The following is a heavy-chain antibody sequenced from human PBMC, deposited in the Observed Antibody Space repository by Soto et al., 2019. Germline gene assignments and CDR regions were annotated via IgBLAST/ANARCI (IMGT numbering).Heavy chain of an antibody. CDR3: ARELVVPPTPFEY. V-gene: IGHV4-34*01. CDR1: GGSFSGYY. J-gene: IGHJ4*02. CDR2: INHSGST. Sequence: ASETLSLTCAVYGGSFSGYYWSWIRQPPGKGLEWIGEINHSGSTNYNPSLKSRVTISVDTSKNQFSLKLSSVTAADTAVYYCARELVVPPTPFEYWGQGTLVTVSS. D-gene: IGHD2-2*01.